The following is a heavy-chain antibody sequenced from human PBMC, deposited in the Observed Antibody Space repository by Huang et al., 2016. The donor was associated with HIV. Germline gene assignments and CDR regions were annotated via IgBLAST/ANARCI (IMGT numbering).Heavy chain of an antibody. J-gene: IGHJ4*02. V-gene: IGHV3-30*03. CDR1: GFSFYNYY. Sequence: VQLVESGGGVVHPGRSLRLSCVVSGFSFYNYYITWVRQAPGKGLECVADISYDGTNTFYADSVKGRFTISRDDPSSTVFLQMNSLRPEDTAIYYCARAPPPWIQQWSPLDYWGQGTLVTVAS. CDR2: ISYDGTNT. CDR3: ARAPPPWIQQWSPLDY. D-gene: IGHD5-18*01.